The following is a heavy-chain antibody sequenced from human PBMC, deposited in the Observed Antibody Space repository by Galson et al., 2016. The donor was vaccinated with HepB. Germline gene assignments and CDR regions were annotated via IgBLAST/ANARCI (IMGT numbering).Heavy chain of an antibody. Sequence: TLSLTCTVSGGSINNDDYYWSWIRQPAGKRLEWIGRIYPRGITNYNPSLKSRITISLDPSKNQFSLKLSSVTAADTAVYYCARDMGDPWGQGTLVIVSS. J-gene: IGHJ5*02. CDR3: ARDMGDP. CDR2: IYPRGIT. V-gene: IGHV4-61*02. D-gene: IGHD1-26*01. CDR1: GGSINNDDYY.